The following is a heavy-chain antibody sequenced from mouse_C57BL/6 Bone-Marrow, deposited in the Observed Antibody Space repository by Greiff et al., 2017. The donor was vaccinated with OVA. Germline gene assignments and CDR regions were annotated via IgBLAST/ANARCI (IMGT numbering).Heavy chain of an antibody. CDR2: IDPENGDT. V-gene: IGHV14-4*01. Sequence: VQLKQSGAELVRPGASVKLSCTASGFNIKDDYMHWVKQRPEQGLEWIGWIDPENGDTEYASKFQGKATITADTSSNTAYLQLSSLTSEDTAVYYCTPYYYGSPEGYWGQGTTLTVSS. CDR3: TPYYYGSPEGY. D-gene: IGHD1-1*01. CDR1: GFNIKDDY. J-gene: IGHJ2*01.